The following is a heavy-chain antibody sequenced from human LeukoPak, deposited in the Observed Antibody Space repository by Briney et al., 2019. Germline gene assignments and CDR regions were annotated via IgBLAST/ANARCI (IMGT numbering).Heavy chain of an antibody. J-gene: IGHJ6*02. CDR1: GGSFSGYY. V-gene: IGHV4-34*09. Sequence: SETLSLTCAVYGGSFSGYYWSWIRQPPGKGLEWIGEINHSGSTNYNPSLKSRVTISVDTSKNQFSLKLSSVTAADTAVYYCARDLRAYYDFSYGMDVWGQGTTVTVSS. CDR2: INHSGST. CDR3: ARDLRAYYDFSYGMDV. D-gene: IGHD3-3*01.